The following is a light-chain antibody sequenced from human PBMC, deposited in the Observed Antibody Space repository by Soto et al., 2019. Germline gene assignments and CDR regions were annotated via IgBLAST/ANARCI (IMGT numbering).Light chain of an antibody. J-gene: IGLJ2*01. CDR3: AAWDDSLNGVV. V-gene: IGLV1-44*01. CDR2: TNN. Sequence: SVLTQPPSASGTPGQRVTISCSGSSSNIGGYTVNWYRQLPGSAPRLLIYTNNQRPSGVPDRFSGSKSGTSASLAISGLQSEDEADYYCAAWDDSLNGVVFGEGTKVTVL. CDR1: SSNIGGYT.